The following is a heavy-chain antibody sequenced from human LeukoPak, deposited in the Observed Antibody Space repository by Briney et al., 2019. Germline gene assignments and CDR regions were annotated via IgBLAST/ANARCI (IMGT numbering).Heavy chain of an antibody. D-gene: IGHD3-3*01. J-gene: IGHJ6*02. CDR1: GYTFTSNY. CDR3: AKSVAIYFYYGLDV. CDR2: IYPRDGST. Sequence: ASVKVSCKASGYTFTSNYIHWVRQAPGQGLEWMGMIYPRDGSTSYAQKFQGRVTVTRDTSTSTVHMELSGLRSEDTAPYYCAKSVAIYFYYGLDVWGQGTTVTVSS. V-gene: IGHV1-46*01.